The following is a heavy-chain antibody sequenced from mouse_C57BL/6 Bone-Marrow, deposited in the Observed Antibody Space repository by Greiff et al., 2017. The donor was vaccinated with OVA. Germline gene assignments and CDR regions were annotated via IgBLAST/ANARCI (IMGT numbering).Heavy chain of an antibody. CDR2: IDPSDSYT. V-gene: IGHV1-69*01. Sequence: QVQLQQPGAELVMPGASVKLSCKASGYTFTSYWMHWVKQRPGQGLEWIGEIDPSDSYTTYNQKFKGKSTLTVDKSSSTAYMQLSSLTSEDSAVYYCARDGYCDFGVWGTGTTVTVSS. CDR1: GYTFTSYW. CDR3: ARDGYCDFGV. J-gene: IGHJ1*03.